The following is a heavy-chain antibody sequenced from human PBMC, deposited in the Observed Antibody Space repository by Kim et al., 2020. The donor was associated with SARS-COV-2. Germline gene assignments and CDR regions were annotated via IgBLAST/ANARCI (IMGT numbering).Heavy chain of an antibody. J-gene: IGHJ2*01. D-gene: IGHD6-19*01. Sequence: SETLSLTCAVYGGSFSGYYWSWIRQPPGKGLEWFGEINHGGSTSYNPSLKSRVTISVDTSKNQFSLKLSSVTAADTAVYYCARGGWSNWYFELWGRGTLVTVSS. CDR1: GGSFSGYY. V-gene: IGHV4-34*01. CDR3: ARGGWSNWYFEL. CDR2: INHGGST.